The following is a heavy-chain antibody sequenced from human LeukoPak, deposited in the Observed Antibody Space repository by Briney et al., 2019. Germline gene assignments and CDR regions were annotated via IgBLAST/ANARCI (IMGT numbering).Heavy chain of an antibody. J-gene: IGHJ4*02. CDR3: ARDQGGMVSY. CDR2: IRYDGSSE. CDR1: GFTFSSYG. Sequence: GGSLRLSCAASGFTFSSYGMHWVRQAPGKGLEWVAFIRYDGSSEYYADSVKGRFTISRDNSKNTLYLQMNSLRPEDTAVYYCARDQGGMVSYWGQGTLVTVSS. D-gene: IGHD2-8*01. V-gene: IGHV3-30*02.